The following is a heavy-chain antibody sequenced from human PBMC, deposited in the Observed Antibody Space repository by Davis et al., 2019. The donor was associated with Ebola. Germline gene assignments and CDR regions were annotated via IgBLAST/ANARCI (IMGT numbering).Heavy chain of an antibody. D-gene: IGHD2-8*01. CDR3: ARGHDIVLMVYAIGY. CDR1: GFTFSSYG. V-gene: IGHV3-33*01. CDR2: IWYDGSNK. J-gene: IGHJ4*02. Sequence: GGSLRLSCAASGFTFSSYGMHWVRQAPGKGLEWVAVIWYDGSNKYYADSVKGRFTISRDNSKNTLYLQMSTLRAEDTAMYYCARGHDIVLMVYAIGYWGQGTLVTVSS.